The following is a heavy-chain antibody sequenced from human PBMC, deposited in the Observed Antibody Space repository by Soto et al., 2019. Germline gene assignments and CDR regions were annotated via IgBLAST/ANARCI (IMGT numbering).Heavy chain of an antibody. CDR1: GFTFSYYS. V-gene: IGHV3-21*01. Sequence: PGGSLRLSCAASGFTFSYYSINSVRQAPGKGLEGVSSISSSSSYIYYADSVKGRFTISRDNAKNSLYLQMNSLRAEDTAVYYCARDESLWFGELIFDYWGQGPLVTVYS. CDR3: ARDESLWFGELIFDY. CDR2: ISSSSSYI. D-gene: IGHD3-10*01. J-gene: IGHJ4*02.